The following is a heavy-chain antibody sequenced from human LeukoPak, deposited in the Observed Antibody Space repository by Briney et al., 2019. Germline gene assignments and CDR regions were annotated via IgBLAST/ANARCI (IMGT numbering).Heavy chain of an antibody. D-gene: IGHD3-10*01. CDR2: IRYDGSNK. CDR3: AKDKFGYYGSGTAFDP. Sequence: PGGSLRLSCAASGFTFTTYNMNWVRQAPGKGLGWVAFIRYDGSNKYYADSVKGRFTISRDNSKNTLYLQMNSLRAEDTALYYCAKDKFGYYGSGTAFDPWGQGTLVTVSS. CDR1: GFTFTTYN. J-gene: IGHJ5*02. V-gene: IGHV3-30*02.